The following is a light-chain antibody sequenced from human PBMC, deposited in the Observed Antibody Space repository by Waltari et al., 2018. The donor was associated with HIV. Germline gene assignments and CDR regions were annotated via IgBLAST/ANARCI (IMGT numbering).Light chain of an antibody. CDR1: QGVSHW. CDR3: QQAISFPYT. V-gene: IGKV1-12*01. J-gene: IGKJ2*01. Sequence: IQMTQSPSVVSASVGDNVTITCRASQGVSHWLGWYQQKPGKAPNLLISGASTLQTGVPSRFSGSGSGTDFTLTISSLQPEDFATYYCQQAISFPYTFGQGTKLEIK. CDR2: GAS.